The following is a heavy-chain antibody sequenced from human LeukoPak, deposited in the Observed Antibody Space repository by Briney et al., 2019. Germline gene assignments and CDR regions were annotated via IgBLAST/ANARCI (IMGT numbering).Heavy chain of an antibody. CDR3: ARDVGASNFDS. CDR2: IYTTGTT. CDR1: GDSITSYY. J-gene: IGHJ4*02. V-gene: IGHV4-4*07. D-gene: IGHD1-26*01. Sequence: TETLSLTLSVSGDSITSYYWSWIRQSAEKGLEWIGRIYTTGTTNYNPSLKGRVTVSVDTSKNQFFLKLRSVTAADTAVYYCARDVGASNFDSWGQGVQVTVSS.